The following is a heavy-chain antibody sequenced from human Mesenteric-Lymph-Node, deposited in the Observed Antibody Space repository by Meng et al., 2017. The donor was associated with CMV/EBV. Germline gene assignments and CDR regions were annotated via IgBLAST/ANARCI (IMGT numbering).Heavy chain of an antibody. CDR1: VYTFTSYE. Sequence: SVNVSCKASVYTFTSYEINWVRKATGQGLEWMGWMNPNSGNTGSAQKFQGRVTMTRNTSISTAYMELSSLRSEDTAVYYCARGLRDSSGKEYFQHWGQGTLVTVSS. CDR2: MNPNSGNT. CDR3: ARGLRDSSGKEYFQH. V-gene: IGHV1-8*01. J-gene: IGHJ1*01. D-gene: IGHD3-22*01.